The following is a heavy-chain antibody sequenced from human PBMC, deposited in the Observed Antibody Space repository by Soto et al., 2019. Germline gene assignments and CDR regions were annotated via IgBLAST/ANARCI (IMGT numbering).Heavy chain of an antibody. D-gene: IGHD2-21*01. J-gene: IGHJ5*02. CDR2: IRASGDAT. CDR1: EFTFSNYA. CDR3: ARCAVLSTKSGGWCNWFAP. V-gene: IGHV3-23*01. Sequence: EVQLLESGGGLVQPGGSLRLSCTASEFTFSNYAMSWVRQAPGKGLEWVSAIRASGDATYYVDSVKGRFTISRDNSKNTLYVQMNSLRAEDTGVYYCARCAVLSTKSGGWCNWFAPCGQGTLVTVYS.